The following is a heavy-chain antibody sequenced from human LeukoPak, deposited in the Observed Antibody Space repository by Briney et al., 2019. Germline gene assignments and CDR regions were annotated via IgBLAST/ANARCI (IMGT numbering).Heavy chain of an antibody. CDR2: IYHSGST. CDR3: ARYGSGSYYRPNSFDY. V-gene: IGHV4-30-2*01. CDR1: GGSISSGGYY. J-gene: IGHJ4*02. D-gene: IGHD3-10*01. Sequence: PSETLSLTCTVSGGSISSGGYYWSWIRQPPGRGLEWIGYIYHSGSTYYNPSLKSRVTISVDRSKNQFSLKLSSVTAADTAVYYCARYGSGSYYRPNSFDYWGQGTLVTVSS.